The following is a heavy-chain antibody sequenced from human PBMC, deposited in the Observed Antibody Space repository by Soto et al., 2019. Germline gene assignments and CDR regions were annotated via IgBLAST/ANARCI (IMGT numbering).Heavy chain of an antibody. CDR1: GFTFSSYA. CDR3: AKDPKYQLLPGMDV. D-gene: IGHD2-2*01. J-gene: IGHJ6*02. Sequence: PGGSLRLSCAASGFTFSSYAMSWVRQAPGKGLEWVSAISGSGGSTYYADSVKGRFTISRDNSKNTLYLQMNSLRAEDTAVYYCAKDPKYQLLPGMDVWGQGTTVTVSS. V-gene: IGHV3-23*01. CDR2: ISGSGGST.